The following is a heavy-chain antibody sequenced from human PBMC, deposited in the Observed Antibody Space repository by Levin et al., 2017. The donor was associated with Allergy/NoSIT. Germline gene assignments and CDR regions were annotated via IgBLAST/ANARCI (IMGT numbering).Heavy chain of an antibody. J-gene: IGHJ4*02. CDR2: MSNDGSSE. D-gene: IGHD4-17*01. Sequence: GESLKISCAASEFTFSYFSMHWVRQAPGKGLEWVAVMSNDGSSESYADSVKGRFTISRDNSKNTLYLQMSSLKNDDTAVYYCAKTRSIYGDYGSIDYWGQGTLVTVSS. CDR3: AKTRSIYGDYGSIDY. V-gene: IGHV3-30*15. CDR1: EFTFSYFS.